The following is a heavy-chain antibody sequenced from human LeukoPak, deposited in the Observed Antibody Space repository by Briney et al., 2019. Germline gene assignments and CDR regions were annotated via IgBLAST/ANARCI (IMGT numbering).Heavy chain of an antibody. CDR1: GFSVSNNF. CDR2: LYGGGDT. Sequence: GGSLRLSCAVSGFSVSNNFMTWVRQAPGRGLEWVSILYGGGDTYYADSVKGRFTISRDSSKNTLYLQMNSLRAEDTAVYYCARDNGMDVWGQGTTVTVSS. V-gene: IGHV3-66*01. J-gene: IGHJ6*02. CDR3: ARDNGMDV.